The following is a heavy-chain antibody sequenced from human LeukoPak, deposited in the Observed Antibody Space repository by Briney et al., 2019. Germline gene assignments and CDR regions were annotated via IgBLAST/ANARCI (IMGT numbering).Heavy chain of an antibody. J-gene: IGHJ3*02. CDR2: INPNSGGT. CDR1: GYTFTGYY. D-gene: IGHD1-26*01. Sequence: ASAKVSCKASGYTFTGYYMHWVRQAPGQGLEWMGWINPNSGGTNFAQKFQGRVTMTRDTSISTAYMEVSRLRSDDTAVYYCATGSYLYDAFDIWGQGTMVTVSS. CDR3: ATGSYLYDAFDI. V-gene: IGHV1-2*02.